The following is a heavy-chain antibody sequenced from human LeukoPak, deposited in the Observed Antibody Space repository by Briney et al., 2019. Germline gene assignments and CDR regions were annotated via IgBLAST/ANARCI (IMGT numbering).Heavy chain of an antibody. CDR2: INPNSGGT. CDR3: ARGIAVAAAGGSHYYYYGMDV. Sequence: ASVKVSCKASGSTFTGYYIHWVRQAPGQGLEWMGWINPNSGGTNYAQKFQGRVTMTRDTSISTAYMELSRLRSDDTAVYYCARGIAVAAAGGSHYYYYGMDVWGQGTTVTVSS. V-gene: IGHV1-2*02. D-gene: IGHD6-19*01. CDR1: GSTFTGYY. J-gene: IGHJ6*02.